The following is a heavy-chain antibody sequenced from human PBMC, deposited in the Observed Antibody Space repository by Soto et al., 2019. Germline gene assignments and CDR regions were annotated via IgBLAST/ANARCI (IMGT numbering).Heavy chain of an antibody. CDR2: IIPIFGTA. D-gene: IGHD3-3*01. J-gene: IGHJ6*02. Sequence: GASVKVSCKASGGTFSSYAISWVRQAPGQGLEWMGGIIPIFGTANYAQKFQGRVTITADESTSTAYMKLSSLRSDDTAVYYCARKDYDFWSGYYKYYYGMHVWGQGTTVTVSS. V-gene: IGHV1-69*13. CDR3: ARKDYDFWSGYYKYYYGMHV. CDR1: GGTFSSYA.